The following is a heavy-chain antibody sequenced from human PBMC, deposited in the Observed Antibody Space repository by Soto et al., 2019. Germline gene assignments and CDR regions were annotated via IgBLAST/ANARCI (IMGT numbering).Heavy chain of an antibody. J-gene: IGHJ5*02. D-gene: IGHD6-13*01. V-gene: IGHV4-34*01. Sequence: SETLSLTCAVYGGSFSGYYWSWIRQPPGKGLEWIGEINHSGSTNYNPSLKSRVTISVDTSKNQFSLKLSSVTAADTAVYYCARGRSSTYSSTRGASYNWLDPWGQGPLVTVYS. CDR1: GGSFSGYY. CDR2: INHSGST. CDR3: ARGRSSTYSSTRGASYNWLDP.